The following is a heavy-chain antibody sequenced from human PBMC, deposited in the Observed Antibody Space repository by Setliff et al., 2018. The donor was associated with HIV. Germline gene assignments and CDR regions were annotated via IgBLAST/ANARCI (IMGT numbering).Heavy chain of an antibody. J-gene: IGHJ4*02. V-gene: IGHV4-4*02. D-gene: IGHD4-17*01. Sequence: SETLSLTCAVSGGSISSSNWWSWVRQPPGKGLEWIGEIYHNGNTNYSPSLKNRVTMSVDNSKNQSSLMVRSVTAADTAVYYCARDWRAYGVLGSWGQGMLVTVSS. CDR2: IYHNGNT. CDR1: GGSISSSNW. CDR3: ARDWRAYGVLGS.